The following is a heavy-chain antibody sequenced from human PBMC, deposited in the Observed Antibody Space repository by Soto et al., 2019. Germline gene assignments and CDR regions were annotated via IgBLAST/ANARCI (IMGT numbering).Heavy chain of an antibody. Sequence: QVQLVQSGAEVKKPGASVRVSCKASGDGFSNYGFSWVRQAPGQGLEWMGWISAYDGQTNYTKKFQGRVTMTTDTSSSTAYMELRSMRSDDTAGDYCARVWYYDSSGYYAFDYWGLGTLVTVSS. CDR3: ARVWYYDSSGYYAFDY. CDR2: ISAYDGQT. V-gene: IGHV1-18*01. J-gene: IGHJ4*02. CDR1: GDGFSNYG. D-gene: IGHD3-22*01.